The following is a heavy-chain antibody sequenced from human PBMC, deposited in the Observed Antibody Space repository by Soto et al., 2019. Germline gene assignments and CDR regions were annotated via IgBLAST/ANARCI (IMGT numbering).Heavy chain of an antibody. V-gene: IGHV4-59*01. CDR2: IFHSGIT. Sequence: SQTLSLTCTISGGTFNNDYWTWIRQSPGKGLEWIGYIFHSGITDYNPSVKSRVTISIDKSKNLFSLKLTSVTAADTAVYYCARGRYFYDSAGYYRPLDSCGQGILVTVSS. CDR3: ARGRYFYDSAGYYRPLDS. J-gene: IGHJ5*01. D-gene: IGHD3-22*01. CDR1: GGTFNNDY.